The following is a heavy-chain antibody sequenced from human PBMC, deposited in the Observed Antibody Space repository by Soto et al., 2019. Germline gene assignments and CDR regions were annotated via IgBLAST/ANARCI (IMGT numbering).Heavy chain of an antibody. J-gene: IGHJ4*02. V-gene: IGHV3-21*01. CDR1: GFTFSSYS. Sequence: LRLSCAASGFTFSSYSMNWVRQAPGKGLEWVSSISSSSSYIYYADSVKGRFTISRDNAKNSLYLQMNSLRAEDTAVYYCARDTVGATAFDYWGQGTLVTVSS. D-gene: IGHD1-26*01. CDR2: ISSSSSYI. CDR3: ARDTVGATAFDY.